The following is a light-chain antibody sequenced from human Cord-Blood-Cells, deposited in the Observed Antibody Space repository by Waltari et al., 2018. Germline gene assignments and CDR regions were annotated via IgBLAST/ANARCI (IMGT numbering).Light chain of an antibody. CDR3: YSTDSSGNHRV. Sequence: SYELPQPPSVSVSPGQKPRITCSGDALPKKHAYWYQQKSGQAPVLVIYEDSKRPSGIPERFSGSSSGTMATLTISGAQVEDEADYYCYSTDSSGNHRVFGGGTKLTVL. CDR2: EDS. V-gene: IGLV3-10*01. J-gene: IGLJ2*01. CDR1: ALPKKH.